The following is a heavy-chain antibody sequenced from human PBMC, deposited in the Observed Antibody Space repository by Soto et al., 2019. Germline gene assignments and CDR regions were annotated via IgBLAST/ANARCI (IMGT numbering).Heavy chain of an antibody. D-gene: IGHD3-3*01. V-gene: IGHV3-30*18. Sequence: SLRLSCAASGFTFSSYGMHWVRQAPGKGLEWVAVISYDGSNKYYADSVKGRFTISRDNSKNTLYLQMNSLRAEDTAVYYCAKDLSYDFWSGSYGMDVWGQGNTVTVSS. J-gene: IGHJ6*02. CDR2: ISYDGSNK. CDR1: GFTFSSYG. CDR3: AKDLSYDFWSGSYGMDV.